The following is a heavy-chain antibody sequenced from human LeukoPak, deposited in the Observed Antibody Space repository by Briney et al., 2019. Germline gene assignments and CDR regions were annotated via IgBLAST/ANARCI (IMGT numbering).Heavy chain of an antibody. CDR1: GFTFSSYS. CDR2: ISSSSSTI. D-gene: IGHD3-22*01. CDR3: ARDEYDSSGSPFDY. V-gene: IGHV3-48*01. J-gene: IGHJ4*02. Sequence: GVSLRLSCAASGFTFSSYSMNWVRQAPGKGLEWVSYISSSSSTIYYADSVKGRFTISRDNAKNSLYLQMNSLRAEDTAVYYCARDEYDSSGSPFDYWGQGTLVTVSS.